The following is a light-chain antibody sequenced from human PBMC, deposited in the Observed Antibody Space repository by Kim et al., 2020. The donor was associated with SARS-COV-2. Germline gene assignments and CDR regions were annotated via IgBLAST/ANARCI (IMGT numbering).Light chain of an antibody. CDR2: QDS. CDR1: KLGDKY. CDR3: QAWDSSTYV. Sequence: SYVLTQPPSVSVSPGQTASITCSGDKLGDKYACWYQQKPGQPPVLVIYQDSKRPSGIPERFSGSNSGNTATLTISGTQAMDEADYYCQAWDSSTYV. V-gene: IGLV3-1*01. J-gene: IGLJ1*01.